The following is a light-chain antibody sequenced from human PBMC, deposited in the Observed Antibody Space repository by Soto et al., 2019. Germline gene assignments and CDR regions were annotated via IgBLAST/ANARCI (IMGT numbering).Light chain of an antibody. CDR3: AAWDDSLNGPV. Sequence: QAVVTQPLSASGTPGQRVTISCSGSSSNIGSNTVNWYQQLPGTAPKLLIHSNNQRPSGVPDRFSGPKSGTSASLAISGLQSEDEADYYCAAWDDSLNGPVFGGGTKLTVL. V-gene: IGLV1-44*01. CDR2: SNN. CDR1: SSNIGSNT. J-gene: IGLJ2*01.